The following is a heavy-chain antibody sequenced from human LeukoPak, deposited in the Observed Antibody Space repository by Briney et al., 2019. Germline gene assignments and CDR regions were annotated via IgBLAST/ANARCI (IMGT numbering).Heavy chain of an antibody. Sequence: SEALSLTCTVSGGSITNYYWSWIRQPPGKGLEWIGYISYSGSTNYSPSLKSRVTISVDTSKNQFSLKLSSVTAADTAVYYCARGSETLEDAFDIWGQGTMVTVSS. CDR1: GGSITNYY. V-gene: IGHV4-59*01. CDR3: ARGSETLEDAFDI. D-gene: IGHD3-3*01. CDR2: ISYSGST. J-gene: IGHJ3*02.